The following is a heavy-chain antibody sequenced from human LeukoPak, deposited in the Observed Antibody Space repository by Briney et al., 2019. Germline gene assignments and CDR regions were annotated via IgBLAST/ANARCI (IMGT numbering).Heavy chain of an antibody. V-gene: IGHV4-4*02. D-gene: IGHD4-17*01. J-gene: IGHJ3*02. CDR3: GRHDYGDSSAAFDI. CDR2: IYRTGRT. CDR1: GDSISNNYL. Sequence: TSGTLSLTCAVSGDSISNNYLWRWARQFPGKGLEYIGEIYRTGRTNYNPSLKSRVTISIDKSENQFSLNLRSVTAADTAVYYCGRHDYGDSSAAFDIWGQGTMVTVSS.